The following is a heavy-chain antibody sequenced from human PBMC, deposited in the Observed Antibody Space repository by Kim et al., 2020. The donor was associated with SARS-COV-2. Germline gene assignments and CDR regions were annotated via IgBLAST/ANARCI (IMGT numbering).Heavy chain of an antibody. Sequence: GGSLRLSCAASGFTFKNYAMSWVRQAPGKGLEWVSAISPSSGTTNYADSVKGRFTISRDNSKNTLYLQMNSLRAEDTAVYYCARETMVTTYSFDYWGQGTLVTVSS. V-gene: IGHV3-23*01. CDR1: GFTFKNYA. CDR2: ISPSSGTT. D-gene: IGHD4-17*01. J-gene: IGHJ4*02. CDR3: ARETMVTTYSFDY.